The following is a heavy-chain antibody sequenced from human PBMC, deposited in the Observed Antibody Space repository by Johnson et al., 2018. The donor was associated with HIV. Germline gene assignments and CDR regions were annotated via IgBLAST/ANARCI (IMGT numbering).Heavy chain of an antibody. CDR1: GFTFSSYD. Sequence: VQLVESGGGAVQPGRSLRLSCAASGFTFSSYDMHWVRQATGKGLEWVSAIGTAGDTYYPGSVKGRFTISRDNSKNSLYLQMNSLRAEDTALYYCMKNIEGVPAGVDAFDIWGQGTMVTVSS. V-gene: IGHV3-13*01. CDR3: MKNIEGVPAGVDAFDI. J-gene: IGHJ3*02. CDR2: IGTAGDT. D-gene: IGHD2-2*01.